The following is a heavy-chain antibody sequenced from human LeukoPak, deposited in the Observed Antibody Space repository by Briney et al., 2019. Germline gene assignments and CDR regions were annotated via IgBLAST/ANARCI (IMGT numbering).Heavy chain of an antibody. J-gene: IGHJ5*02. Sequence: SETLSLTCTASGGSISSYYWSWIRQPPGKGLEWIGYIYYSGSTNYNPSLKSRVTISVDTSKNQFSLKLSSVTAADTAVYYCARGASSSWYGNNWFDPWGQGTLVTASS. V-gene: IGHV4-59*01. D-gene: IGHD6-13*01. CDR1: GGSISSYY. CDR3: ARGASSSWYGNNWFDP. CDR2: IYYSGST.